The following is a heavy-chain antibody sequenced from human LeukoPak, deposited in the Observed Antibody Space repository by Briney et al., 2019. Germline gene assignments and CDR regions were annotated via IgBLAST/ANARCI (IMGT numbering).Heavy chain of an antibody. Sequence: GGSLRLSCAASGFTFSSYAMSWVRQAPGKGLEWVSAISGSGGSTYYADSVKGRFTISRDNSKNTLYLQMNSLRAEDTAVYYCARGGGSYLYYFDYWGQGTLVTVSS. J-gene: IGHJ4*02. CDR3: ARGGGSYLYYFDY. CDR1: GFTFSSYA. D-gene: IGHD1-26*01. CDR2: ISGSGGST. V-gene: IGHV3-23*01.